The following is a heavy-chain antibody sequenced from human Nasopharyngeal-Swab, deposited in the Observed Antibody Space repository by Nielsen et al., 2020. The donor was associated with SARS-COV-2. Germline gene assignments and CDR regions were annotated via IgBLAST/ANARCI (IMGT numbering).Heavy chain of an antibody. CDR1: GYTFTSYY. Sequence: ASVKVSCKASGYTFTSYYMHWVRQAPGQGLEWMGIINPSGGSTSYAQKFQGRVTMTRDTSTSTVYMELSSLRSKDTAVYYCARSIAAAVFDYWGQGTLVTVSS. J-gene: IGHJ4*02. CDR2: INPSGGST. V-gene: IGHV1-46*01. CDR3: ARSIAAAVFDY. D-gene: IGHD6-13*01.